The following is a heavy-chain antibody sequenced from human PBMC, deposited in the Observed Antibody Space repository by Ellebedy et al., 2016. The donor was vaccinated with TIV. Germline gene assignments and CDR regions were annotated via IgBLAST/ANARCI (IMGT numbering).Heavy chain of an antibody. V-gene: IGHV3-23*01. J-gene: IGHJ4*02. D-gene: IGHD3-3*01. CDR2: ITGSGATA. CDR3: AKSRIYGYDGLDY. Sequence: PGGSLRLSCAASGFTFSSHAMSWVRQAPGKGLEWVSSITGSGATAFYADSVKGRFTISRDKSKNTLYLQMDSLSGEETALYYCAKSRIYGYDGLDYWGQGTMVSVSS. CDR1: GFTFSSHA.